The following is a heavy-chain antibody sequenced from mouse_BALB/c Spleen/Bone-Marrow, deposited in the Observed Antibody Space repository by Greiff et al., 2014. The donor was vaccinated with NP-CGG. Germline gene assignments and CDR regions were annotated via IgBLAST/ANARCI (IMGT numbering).Heavy chain of an antibody. CDR2: INPDSSTI. Sequence: EVKLMESGGGLVQPGGSLKLSCAASGFDFSRYWMSWARQAPGKGLEWIGEINPDSSTIKYTPSLKDKFIISRDNAKNTLYLQMGKVRSEDAALYYCALSHYGSPWFTYWGQGTLVTVSA. V-gene: IGHV4-1*02. CDR3: ALSHYGSPWFTY. J-gene: IGHJ3*01. CDR1: GFDFSRYW. D-gene: IGHD2-1*01.